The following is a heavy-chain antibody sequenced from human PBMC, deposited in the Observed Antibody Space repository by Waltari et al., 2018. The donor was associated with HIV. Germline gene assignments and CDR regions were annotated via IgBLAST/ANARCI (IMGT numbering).Heavy chain of an antibody. CDR3: ASLYNYVWGSPPPFDY. J-gene: IGHJ4*02. D-gene: IGHD3-16*01. Sequence: EVQLVESGGGLVQPGGSLRLSCAASGFTFSSYWMHWVRHAPGKGLVWASRINMDGSSTNYAGSVKGRFTNSRDNAKNTVYLQMNSLRAEDTALYYCASLYNYVWGSPPPFDYWGQGTLVTVSS. CDR2: INMDGSST. CDR1: GFTFSSYW. V-gene: IGHV3-74*01.